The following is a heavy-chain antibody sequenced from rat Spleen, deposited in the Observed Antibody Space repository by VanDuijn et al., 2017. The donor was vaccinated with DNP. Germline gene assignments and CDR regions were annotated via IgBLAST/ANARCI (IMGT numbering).Heavy chain of an antibody. CDR3: GRVAYPGGAMDA. CDR1: GFNFNDYW. V-gene: IGHV4-2*01. J-gene: IGHJ4*01. Sequence: EVKLVESGGGLVQPGRSLKLSCAASGFNFNDYWMGWVRQAPGKGLEWIGEINKDSSPIKYNPSLKDKFTISRDNGQNTLYLQMTKLGSEDTVIYYCGRVAYPGGAMDAWGQGTSVTVSS. CDR2: INKDSSPI. D-gene: IGHD1-4*01.